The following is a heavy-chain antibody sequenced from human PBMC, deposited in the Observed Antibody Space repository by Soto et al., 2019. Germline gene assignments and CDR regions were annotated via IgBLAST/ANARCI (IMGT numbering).Heavy chain of an antibody. CDR1: GFTFSSYG. CDR3: ARDAEDIVVVVAATSSYYFDY. CDR2: IWYDGSNK. V-gene: IGHV3-33*01. D-gene: IGHD2-15*01. J-gene: IGHJ4*02. Sequence: QVQLVESGGGVVQPGRSLRLSCAASGFTFSSYGMHWVRQAPGKGLEWVAVIWYDGSNKYYADSVKGRFTISRDNSKNTLYLQMNSLRAEDTAVYYCARDAEDIVVVVAATSSYYFDYWGQGNLVTVSS.